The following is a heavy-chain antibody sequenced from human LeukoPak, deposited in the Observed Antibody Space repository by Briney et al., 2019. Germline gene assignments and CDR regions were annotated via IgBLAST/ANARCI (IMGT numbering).Heavy chain of an antibody. CDR2: ISSSGNTT. CDR1: GFTFSDNY. Sequence: GGSLRLSCAASGFTFSDNYMSWIRQAPGKGLEWVSYISSSGNTTYNADSVKGRFSITRDNAKNSLYLQMNSLRAEDTAVYYCARDGGSAWFLDYWRQGTLVTVSS. CDR3: ARDGGSAWFLDY. J-gene: IGHJ4*02. D-gene: IGHD6-19*01. V-gene: IGHV3-11*04.